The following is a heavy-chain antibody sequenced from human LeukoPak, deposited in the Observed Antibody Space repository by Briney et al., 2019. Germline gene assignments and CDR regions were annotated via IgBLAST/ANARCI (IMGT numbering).Heavy chain of an antibody. CDR3: ARAASGYYYASDI. D-gene: IGHD5-12*01. V-gene: IGHV4-61*02. CDR1: GGSINSVDYY. Sequence: SETLSLTCTVSGGSINSVDYYWSWIRQPAGKGLEWIGRMYNSVTTNYNPSINYNPSLKSRATISVDTSKNQFSLNLTSVTAADTAVYYCARAASGYYYASDIWGQGTVVTVSS. J-gene: IGHJ3*02. CDR2: MYNSVTTNYNPSI.